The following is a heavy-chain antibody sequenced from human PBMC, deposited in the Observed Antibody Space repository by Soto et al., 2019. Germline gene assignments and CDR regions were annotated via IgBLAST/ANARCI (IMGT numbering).Heavy chain of an antibody. V-gene: IGHV3-23*01. D-gene: IGHD2-15*01. J-gene: IGHJ4*02. Sequence: GGSLRLSCAASGFTFSGYAMSWVRQAPGKGLEWVSAISGSGGSTYYADSVKGRFTISRDNSKNTLYLQMNSLRAEDTAVYYCAKYPRVVVVVAAPDSWGQGTLVTVPS. CDR1: GFTFSGYA. CDR3: AKYPRVVVVVAAPDS. CDR2: ISGSGGST.